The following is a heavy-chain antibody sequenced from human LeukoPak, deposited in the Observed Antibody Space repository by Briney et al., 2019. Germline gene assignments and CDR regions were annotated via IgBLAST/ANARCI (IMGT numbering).Heavy chain of an antibody. Sequence: GGSLRLSCVASGFTFSRYWMSWVRQAPGKGPEFVANIKEDGSEKSYVDSVKGRFTISRDNSKNTLYLQMNSLRAEDTAVYYCARAYTPYGDPALLGYWGQGTLVTVSS. V-gene: IGHV3-7*01. J-gene: IGHJ4*02. D-gene: IGHD4-17*01. CDR3: ARAYTPYGDPALLGY. CDR2: IKEDGSEK. CDR1: GFTFSRYW.